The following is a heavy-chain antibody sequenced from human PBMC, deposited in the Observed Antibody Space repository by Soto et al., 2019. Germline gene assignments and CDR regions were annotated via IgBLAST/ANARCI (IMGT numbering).Heavy chain of an antibody. CDR3: ARDGGGYDYIWGSYFDY. V-gene: IGHV3-7*01. CDR1: GFTFSSYW. CDR2: IKQDGSEK. Sequence: EVQLVESGGGLVQPGGSLRLSCAASGFTFSSYWMSWVRQAPGKGLEWVANIKQDGSEKYYVDSVKGRFTISRDNAKNSLYRQMNSLRAEDTAVYYCARDGGGYDYIWGSYFDYWGQGTLVTVSS. D-gene: IGHD3-16*01. J-gene: IGHJ4*02.